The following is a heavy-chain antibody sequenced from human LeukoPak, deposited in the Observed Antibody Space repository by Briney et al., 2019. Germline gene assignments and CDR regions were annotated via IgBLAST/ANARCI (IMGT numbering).Heavy chain of an antibody. J-gene: IGHJ4*02. CDR1: GYTLTELS. D-gene: IGHD3-16*01. CDR3: ARGPWGSLDY. CDR2: ISAYNGNT. Sequence: ASVKVSCKVSGYTLTELSMHWVRQAPGQGLEWMGWISAYNGNTNYAQKLQGRVTMTTDTSTSTAYMELRSLRSDDTAVYYCARGPWGSLDYWGQGTLVTVSS. V-gene: IGHV1-18*01.